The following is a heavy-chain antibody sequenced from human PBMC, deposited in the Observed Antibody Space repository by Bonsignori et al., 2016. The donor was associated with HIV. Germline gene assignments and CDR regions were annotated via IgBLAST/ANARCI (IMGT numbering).Heavy chain of an antibody. V-gene: IGHV1-18*01. Sequence: QVQLVQSGGDVKKPGASVKVSCKASGYTFTTYSITWVRQAPGQGLEWMGWISTYNGDTKFAQKFQGSVTMTTDTSTRTVYMELRGLRSDDTAVYYCARGVDSRSPDRYYYYMDVWGQGTTVTVSS. D-gene: IGHD6-6*01. CDR1: GYTFTTYS. CDR3: ARGVDSRSPDRYYYYMDV. J-gene: IGHJ6*03. CDR2: ISTYNGDT.